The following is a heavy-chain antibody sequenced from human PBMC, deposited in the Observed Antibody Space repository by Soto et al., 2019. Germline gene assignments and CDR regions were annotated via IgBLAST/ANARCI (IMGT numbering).Heavy chain of an antibody. Sequence: SETLSLTCTVSGGSISSYYWSWIRQPPGKGLEWIGNIYNSGSTNYNPSLKSRVTISVDTSKNQFSLKLNSVTAADTAVYYCARNSGSYYRWFDPWGQGTLVTVSS. CDR2: IYNSGST. CDR3: ARNSGSYYRWFDP. CDR1: GGSISSYY. V-gene: IGHV4-59*01. J-gene: IGHJ5*02. D-gene: IGHD1-26*01.